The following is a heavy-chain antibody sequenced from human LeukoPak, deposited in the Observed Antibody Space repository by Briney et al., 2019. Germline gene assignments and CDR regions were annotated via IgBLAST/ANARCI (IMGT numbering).Heavy chain of an antibody. CDR1: GFTVSSNY. J-gene: IGHJ4*02. CDR3: AKDSVLRFLEWLFPLDY. V-gene: IGHV3-21*01. Sequence: PGGSLRLSCAASGFTVSSNYMSWVRQAPGKGLEWVSSISSSSSYIYYADSVKGRFTISRDNSKNTLYLQMNSLRAEDTAVYYCAKDSVLRFLEWLFPLDYWGQGTLVTVSS. D-gene: IGHD3-3*01. CDR2: ISSSSSYI.